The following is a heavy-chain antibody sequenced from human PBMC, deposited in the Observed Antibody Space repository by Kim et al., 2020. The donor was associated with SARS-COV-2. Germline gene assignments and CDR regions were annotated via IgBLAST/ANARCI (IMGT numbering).Heavy chain of an antibody. CDR3: AKSRSLEI. D-gene: IGHD3-16*02. J-gene: IGHJ3*02. Sequence: LSLTCAASGFTFSSYAMSWVRQAPGKGLEWVSTIGNSGGATYYADSVKGRFTISRDNSKNTVYLQMNSLRADDTAVYYCAKSRSLEIWGQGTMVTVSS. CDR2: IGNSGGAT. V-gene: IGHV3-23*01. CDR1: GFTFSSYA.